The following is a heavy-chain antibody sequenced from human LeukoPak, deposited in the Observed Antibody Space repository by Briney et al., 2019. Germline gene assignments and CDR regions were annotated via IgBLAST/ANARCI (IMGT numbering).Heavy chain of an antibody. CDR2: INWNGGST. D-gene: IGHD6-19*01. J-gene: IGHJ3*02. CDR1: GFTFDDYG. CDR3: ARDRQWLVLGAFDI. V-gene: IGHV3-20*04. Sequence: PGGSLRLSCAASGFTFDDYGMSWVRQAPGKGLEWVSGINWNGGSTGYADSVKGRFTISRDNAKNSLYLQMNSLRAEDTALYCCARDRQWLVLGAFDIWGQGTMVTVSS.